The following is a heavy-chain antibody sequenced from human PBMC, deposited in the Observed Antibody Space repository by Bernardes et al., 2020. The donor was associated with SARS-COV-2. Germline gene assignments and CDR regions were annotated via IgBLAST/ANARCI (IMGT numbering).Heavy chain of an antibody. V-gene: IGHV1-2*02. CDR2: INPNSGGT. CDR1: GYPFTGYY. CDR3: AIPPTNYDRYGMDV. J-gene: IGHJ6*02. D-gene: IGHD3-22*01. Sequence: ASVKVSCKASGYPFTGYYIHWVRQAPGQGLEWMGWINPNSGGTNYAQKFQGRVTMTRDTSISTAYMELSRLRSDDTAVYYCAIPPTNYDRYGMDVWGQGTTVTVAS.